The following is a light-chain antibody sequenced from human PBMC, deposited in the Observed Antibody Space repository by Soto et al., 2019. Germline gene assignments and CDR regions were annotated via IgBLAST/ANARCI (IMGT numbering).Light chain of an antibody. V-gene: IGKV3-11*01. CDR2: DAS. CDR3: QQRSNWPRT. CDR1: QSVASY. J-gene: IGKJ1*01. Sequence: EIVLTQSPATLSLSPGERATLSCRASQSVASYLAWYQQSPGQAPRLLISDASKRATGIPGRISGSGSGTDFTLTISSLEPEDFAGYYWQQRSNWPRTFGQGTRVDIK.